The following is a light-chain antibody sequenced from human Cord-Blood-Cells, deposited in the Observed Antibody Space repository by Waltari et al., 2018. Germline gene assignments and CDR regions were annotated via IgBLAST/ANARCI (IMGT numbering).Light chain of an antibody. CDR1: SSNLGSNT. CDR3: AAWDDSLNGVV. V-gene: IGLV1-44*01. CDR2: SHN. J-gene: IGLJ2*01. Sequence: QSVLTPPPSASGSPAQRVTIPCSGSSSNLGSNTVNWYQQPPGTAPKLLIYSHNQRPSGVPDRFSGSKSGTSASLAISGLQSEDEADYYCAAWDDSLNGVVFGGGTKLTVL.